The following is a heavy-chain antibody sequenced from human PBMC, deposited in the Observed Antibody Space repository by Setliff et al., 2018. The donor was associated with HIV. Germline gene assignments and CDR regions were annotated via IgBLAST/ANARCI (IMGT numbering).Heavy chain of an antibody. D-gene: IGHD5-12*01. CDR2: IIPIFGTA. CDR1: GGTFSSYA. J-gene: IGHJ6*02. CDR3: ARDRYIGYAGWGNYYYYGMDV. Sequence: SVKVSCKASGGTFSSYAISWVRRAPGQGLEWMGGIIPIFGTANYAQKFQGRVTITTDESTSTAYMELSSLRSEDTAVYYCARDRYIGYAGWGNYYYYGMDVWGQGTTVTVSS. V-gene: IGHV1-69*05.